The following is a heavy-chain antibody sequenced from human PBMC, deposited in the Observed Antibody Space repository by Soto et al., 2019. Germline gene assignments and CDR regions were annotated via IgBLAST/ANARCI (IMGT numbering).Heavy chain of an antibody. CDR2: ISGSGGST. CDR3: AKGELSSSWPGGMDV. V-gene: IGHV3-23*01. J-gene: IGHJ6*02. D-gene: IGHD6-6*01. CDR1: GFTFSSYA. Sequence: EVQLLESGGGLVQPGGSRRLSCAASGFTFSSYAMSWVRQAPGKGLEWVSAISGSGGSTYYADSVKGRFTISRDNSKNTLYLQMNSLRAEDTAVYYCAKGELSSSWPGGMDVWGQGTTVTVSS.